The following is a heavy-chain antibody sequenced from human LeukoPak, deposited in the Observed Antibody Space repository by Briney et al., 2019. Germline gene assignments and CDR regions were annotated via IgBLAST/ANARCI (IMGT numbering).Heavy chain of an antibody. Sequence: GGSLRLSCAASGFTFSSYWMSWVRQAPGKGLEWVSSISSSSSYIHYADSVKGRFTISRDNAKNSLYLQMNSLRAEDTAVYYCASRPYSNYVNFYYYYMDVWGKGTTVTVSS. CDR2: ISSSSSYI. V-gene: IGHV3-21*01. J-gene: IGHJ6*03. D-gene: IGHD4-11*01. CDR3: ASRPYSNYVNFYYYYMDV. CDR1: GFTFSSYW.